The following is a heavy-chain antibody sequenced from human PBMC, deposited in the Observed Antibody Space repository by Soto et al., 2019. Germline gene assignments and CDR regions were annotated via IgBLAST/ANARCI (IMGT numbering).Heavy chain of an antibody. J-gene: IGHJ6*02. CDR3: ARLAGGNYYYGMDV. Sequence: GESLKISCEGSGYSFTNYWIGWVRQMPGKGLEWMGMIYPGDSNARYSPSFQGQVTISVDKSISTAYLQWSSLKASDTAMYYCARLAGGNYYYGMDVWGQGTTVTVSS. CDR1: GYSFTNYW. CDR2: IYPGDSNA. D-gene: IGHD3-16*01. V-gene: IGHV5-51*01.